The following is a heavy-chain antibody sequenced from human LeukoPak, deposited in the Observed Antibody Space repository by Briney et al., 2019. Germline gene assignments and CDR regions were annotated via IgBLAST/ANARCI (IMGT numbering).Heavy chain of an antibody. CDR3: ARGPLGYCSGSTCSNFDY. Sequence: PGGSLRLSCTASGFTFSSYGMHWVRQAPGKGLEWVAVISYDGNNKYYADSVKGRFTISRDNSKNTLYLQMNSLRVEETAVYSCARGPLGYCSGSTCSNFDYWGQGALVTVSS. CDR2: ISYDGNNK. CDR1: GFTFSSYG. J-gene: IGHJ4*02. D-gene: IGHD2-15*01. V-gene: IGHV3-30*03.